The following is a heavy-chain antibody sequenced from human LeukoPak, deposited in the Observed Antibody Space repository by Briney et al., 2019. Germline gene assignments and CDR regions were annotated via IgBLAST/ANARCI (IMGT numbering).Heavy chain of an antibody. CDR3: ASTVTTNDDAFDI. Sequence: GGSLRLSCAASGFTFGSYSMNWVRRAPGQGQEWVSYISSSSSTIYYADSVKGRFTISRDNAKNSLYLQMNSLRAEDTAVYYCASTVTTNDDAFDIWGQGTMVTVSS. CDR1: GFTFGSYS. V-gene: IGHV3-48*01. J-gene: IGHJ3*02. CDR2: ISSSSSTI. D-gene: IGHD4-17*01.